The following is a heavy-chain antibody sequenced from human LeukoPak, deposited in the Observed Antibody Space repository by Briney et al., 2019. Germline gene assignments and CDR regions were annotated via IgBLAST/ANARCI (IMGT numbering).Heavy chain of an antibody. D-gene: IGHD6-13*01. J-gene: IGHJ4*02. CDR1: GGSISSSSYY. CDR3: ASSSWYTSPAD. V-gene: IGHV4-39*07. CDR2: IHDTGST. Sequence: SETLSLTCTVSGGSISSSSYYWGWIRQPPGKGLEWIGYIHDTGSTYYNPSLKSRVTISIDRSENHFSLKLSSVTAADTAVYYCASSSWYTSPADWGQGTLVTVSS.